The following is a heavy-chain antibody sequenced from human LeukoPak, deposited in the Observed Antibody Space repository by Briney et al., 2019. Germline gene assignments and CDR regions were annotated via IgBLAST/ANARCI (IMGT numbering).Heavy chain of an antibody. D-gene: IGHD3-16*01. J-gene: IGHJ5*02. CDR2: FYHSGSA. CDR1: GYSISSGYY. Sequence: KPSETLSLTCAVSGYSISSGYYWGWIRQPPGKGLEWIGSFYHSGSAYYNPSLKSRVTISLDTSKNQFSLKVNSVTAADTAVYYCARSGILYWTQAWGQGTLVTVSS. V-gene: IGHV4-38-2*01. CDR3: ARSGILYWTQA.